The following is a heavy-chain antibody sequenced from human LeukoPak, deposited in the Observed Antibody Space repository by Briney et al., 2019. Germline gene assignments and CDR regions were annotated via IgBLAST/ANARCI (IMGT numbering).Heavy chain of an antibody. CDR3: ATSSAAGTYYFDY. V-gene: IGHV4-59*01. Sequence: SETLSLTCTVSGGSISSYYWSWIRQPPGKGLEWIGHIYYSGSTNYNPSLKSRVTISVDTSKNQFSLKLSSVTAADTAVYYCATSSAAGTYYFDYWGQGTLVTVSS. CDR2: IYYSGST. J-gene: IGHJ4*02. D-gene: IGHD6-13*01. CDR1: GGSISSYY.